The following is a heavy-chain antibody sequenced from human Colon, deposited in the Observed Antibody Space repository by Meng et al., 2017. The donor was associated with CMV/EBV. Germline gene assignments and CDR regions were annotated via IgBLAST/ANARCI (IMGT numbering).Heavy chain of an antibody. Sequence: ASVTVSCKASGYTFTSYYMHWVRQAPGQGLEWMGIINPSGGSTSYAQKFQGRVTMTRDTSTSTVYMELSSLRSEDTAVYYCARALPIAVAGPHAFDIWGQGTMVTVSS. CDR2: INPSGGST. V-gene: IGHV1-46*01. D-gene: IGHD6-19*01. J-gene: IGHJ3*02. CDR1: GYTFTSYY. CDR3: ARALPIAVAGPHAFDI.